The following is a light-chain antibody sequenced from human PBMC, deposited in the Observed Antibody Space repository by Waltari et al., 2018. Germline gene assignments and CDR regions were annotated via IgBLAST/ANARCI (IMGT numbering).Light chain of an antibody. J-gene: IGLJ2*01. CDR2: EVS. Sequence: QSALTQPASVSGSPGQSIPISCTGTSSDVGGYNYASWYQQHPGKAPKLMMYEVSNRPSGVSNRFSGSKSGNTASLTISGLQAEDEADYYCSSYTSSSTLVFGGGTKLTVL. CDR1: SSDVGGYNY. V-gene: IGLV2-14*01. CDR3: SSYTSSSTLV.